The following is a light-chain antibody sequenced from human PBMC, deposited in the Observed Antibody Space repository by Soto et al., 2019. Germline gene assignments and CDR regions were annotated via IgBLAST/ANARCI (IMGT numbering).Light chain of an antibody. CDR3: QQYSSSPPT. CDR2: GAS. V-gene: IGKV3-20*01. CDR1: QSVSSNY. Sequence: EIVLTQSPGTLSLSPGERATLSCRASQSVSSNYLAWYQRKPGQAPRLLIYGASNRATGIPKRFSGSGSGTDFTLTITRLEPEDFVVYYCQQYSSSPPTFGQGTKVEI. J-gene: IGKJ1*01.